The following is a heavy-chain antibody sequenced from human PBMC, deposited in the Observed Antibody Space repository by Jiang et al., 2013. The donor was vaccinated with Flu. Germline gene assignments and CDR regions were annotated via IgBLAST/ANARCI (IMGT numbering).Heavy chain of an antibody. CDR2: ISYDGSNK. Sequence: GRSLRLSCAASGFTFSSYGMHWVRQAPDKGLEWVAVISYDGSNKYYADSVKGRFTISRDNSKNTLYLQMNSLRAEDTAVYYCATANDYRFSSTGYFDYWGQGTLVTVSS. D-gene: IGHD2-2*01. CDR1: GFTFSSYG. V-gene: IGHV3-30*03. J-gene: IGHJ4*02. CDR3: ATANDYRFSSTGYFDY.